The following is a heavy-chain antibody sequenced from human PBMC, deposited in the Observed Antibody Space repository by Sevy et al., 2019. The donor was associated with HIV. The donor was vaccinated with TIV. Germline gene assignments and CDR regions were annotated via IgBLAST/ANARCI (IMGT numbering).Heavy chain of an antibody. CDR1: GFTFSNYA. D-gene: IGHD2-21*02. V-gene: IGHV3-33*08. CDR2: IWYDGTIK. J-gene: IGHJ4*02. Sequence: GGSLRLSCVASGFTFSNYAMNWVRQAPGKGLEWVALIWYDGTIKYYADSVKGRFTISRDNSKDTLFLQMNSLTPEDTAVYYCARGGGYCGGDCYSIDYWGQGALVTVSS. CDR3: ARGGGYCGGDCYSIDY.